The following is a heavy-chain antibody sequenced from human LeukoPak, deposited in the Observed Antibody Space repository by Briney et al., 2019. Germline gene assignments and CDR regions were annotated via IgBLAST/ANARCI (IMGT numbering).Heavy chain of an antibody. CDR1: GFSFTSYA. V-gene: IGHV3-30-3*01. CDR3: ARGSANSGWYLIDY. J-gene: IGHJ4*02. Sequence: PGGSLRLSCAASGFSFTSYALDWVRQAPGKGLEWVAVISYDGDNKYYADSVKGRFTMSRDKSKNTLYLQMNSLRAEDTAVYYCARGSANSGWYLIDYWGQGTLVTVSS. D-gene: IGHD6-19*01. CDR2: ISYDGDNK.